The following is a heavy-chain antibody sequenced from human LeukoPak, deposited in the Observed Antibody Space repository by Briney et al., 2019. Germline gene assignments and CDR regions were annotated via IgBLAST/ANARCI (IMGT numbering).Heavy chain of an antibody. CDR1: GYTFTSYG. Sequence: GASVKVSCKASGYTFTSYGISWVRQAPGQGLEWMGWISAYNGNTNYAQKLQGRVTMTTDTSTSTAYMELRSLRSDDTAVYYCARDRVVGYNHSYYYYYGMDVWGQGTTVTVSS. V-gene: IGHV1-18*01. D-gene: IGHD5-24*01. CDR3: ARDRVVGYNHSYYYYYGMDV. J-gene: IGHJ6*02. CDR2: ISAYNGNT.